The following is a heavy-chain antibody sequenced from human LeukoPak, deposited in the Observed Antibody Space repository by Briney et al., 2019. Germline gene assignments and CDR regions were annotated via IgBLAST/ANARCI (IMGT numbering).Heavy chain of an antibody. V-gene: IGHV3-33*01. CDR2: IWYDVSKT. D-gene: IGHD6-6*01. Sequence: GGSLRLSCTASGFNFGGWGTHWVRQAPGKGLEWVAVIWYDVSKTFYADSVKGRFTISRDNSKNTVYLQMNSLRVEDTAVYYCARQSAYSSSFHWYFDLWGCGTLVTVSS. CDR1: GFNFGGWG. J-gene: IGHJ2*01. CDR3: ARQSAYSSSFHWYFDL.